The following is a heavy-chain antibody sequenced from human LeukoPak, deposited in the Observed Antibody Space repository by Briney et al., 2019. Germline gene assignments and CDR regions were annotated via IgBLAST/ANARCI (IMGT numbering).Heavy chain of an antibody. CDR3: ARVAKYYYDSSGYQEGPRFDY. CDR1: GFTFDDYG. V-gene: IGHV3-20*04. CDR2: INWNGGST. J-gene: IGHJ4*02. Sequence: GGSLRLSCAASGFTFDDYGMSWVRQAPGKGLEWVSGINWNGGSTGYADSVKGRFTISRDNAKNSLYLQMNSLRAEDTALYYCARVAKYYYDSSGYQEGPRFDYWGQGTLVTVSS. D-gene: IGHD3-22*01.